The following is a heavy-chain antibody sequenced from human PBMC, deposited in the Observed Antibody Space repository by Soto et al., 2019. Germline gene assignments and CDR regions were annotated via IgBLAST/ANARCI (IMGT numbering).Heavy chain of an antibody. CDR3: ARDSPVAVAGHDAFDI. V-gene: IGHV1-69*04. Sequence: SVKVSCKASGGTFSSYTISWVRQAPGQGLEWMGRIIPILGIANYAQKFQGRVTITADKSTSTAYMELSSLRSEDTAVYYCARDSPVAVAGHDAFDIWGQGTMVTVS. J-gene: IGHJ3*02. D-gene: IGHD6-19*01. CDR2: IIPILGIA. CDR1: GGTFSSYT.